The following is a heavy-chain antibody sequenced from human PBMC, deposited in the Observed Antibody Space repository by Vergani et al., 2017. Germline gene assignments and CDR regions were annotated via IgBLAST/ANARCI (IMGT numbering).Heavy chain of an antibody. CDR3: ARIEGYCSSTSCYRSNYYYMDV. Sequence: EVQLVQSGAEVKKPGESLKISCKGSGYSFTSYWIGWVRQMPGKGLEWMGIIYPGDSDTRYSPSFQGQVTISADKSISTAYRQWSSRKASDTAMYYCARIEGYCSSTSCYRSNYYYMDVWGKGTTVTVSS. V-gene: IGHV5-51*01. D-gene: IGHD2-2*02. CDR2: IYPGDSDT. J-gene: IGHJ6*03. CDR1: GYSFTSYW.